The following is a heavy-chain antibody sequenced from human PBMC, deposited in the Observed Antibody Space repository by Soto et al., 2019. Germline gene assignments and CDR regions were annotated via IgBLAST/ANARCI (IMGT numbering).Heavy chain of an antibody. CDR1: GFTFGDYA. D-gene: IGHD4-17*01. Sequence: GGSLRLSCTASGFTFGDYAMSWVRQAPGKGLEWVGFIRSKAYGGTTEYAASVKGRFTISRDDSKSIAYLQMNSLKTEDTAVYYCTRDTRPINGDYFDYWGQGTLVTVYS. CDR2: IRSKAYGGTT. V-gene: IGHV3-49*04. J-gene: IGHJ4*02. CDR3: TRDTRPINGDYFDY.